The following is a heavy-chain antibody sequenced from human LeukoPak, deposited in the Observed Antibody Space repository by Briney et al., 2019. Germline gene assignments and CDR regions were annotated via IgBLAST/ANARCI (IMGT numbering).Heavy chain of an antibody. Sequence: ASVKVSCKASGGTFSSYAISWVRQAPGQGLEWMGGIIPIFGTANYAQKFQGRVTITADKSTSTAYMELSSLRSEDTAVYYCARDSRSSGWSGFDYWGQGTLVTVSS. CDR2: IIPIFGTA. V-gene: IGHV1-69*06. CDR3: ARDSRSSGWSGFDY. J-gene: IGHJ4*02. CDR1: GGTFSSYA. D-gene: IGHD6-19*01.